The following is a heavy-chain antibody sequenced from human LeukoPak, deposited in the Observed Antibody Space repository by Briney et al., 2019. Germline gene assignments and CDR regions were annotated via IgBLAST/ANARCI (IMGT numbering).Heavy chain of an antibody. Sequence: PGRSLRLSCAASGFAFDDYAMHWVRQAPGKGLGWVSGISWNSGSIGYADSVKGRFTISRDNAKNSLYLQMNSLRAEDTALYYCAKEQMAGAFDYWGQGTLVTVSS. D-gene: IGHD6-19*01. V-gene: IGHV3-9*01. CDR2: ISWNSGSI. CDR1: GFAFDDYA. J-gene: IGHJ4*02. CDR3: AKEQMAGAFDY.